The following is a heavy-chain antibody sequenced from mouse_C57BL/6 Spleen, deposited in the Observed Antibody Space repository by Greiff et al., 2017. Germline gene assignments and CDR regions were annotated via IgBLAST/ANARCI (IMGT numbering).Heavy chain of an antibody. D-gene: IGHD1-1*02. CDR1: GYTFTSYW. CDR3: TREEADYGNY. CDR2: INHSSGYT. V-gene: IGHV1-7*01. Sequence: VKLQQSGAELAKPGASVKLSCKASGYTFTSYWMHWVKQRPGQGLEWIGYINHSSGYTRYNQKFKDKAKLTADKSSSKAYMQLSSLTYEDTAVYYCTREEADYGNYWGQGTALTVSS. J-gene: IGHJ2*01.